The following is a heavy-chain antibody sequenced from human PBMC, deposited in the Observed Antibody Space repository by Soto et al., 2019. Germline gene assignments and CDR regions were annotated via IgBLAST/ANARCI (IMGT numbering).Heavy chain of an antibody. J-gene: IGHJ6*01. CDR1: GGSISSYY. CDR3: ARVQSTSWGYYYAVDV. CDR2: ISYSGST. V-gene: IGHV4-59*01. D-gene: IGHD2-2*01. Sequence: SETLSLTCRISGGSISSYYWNWIRQPPGKGLEWIGFISYSGSTNYNPALTSRVTISVDTSKDQFSLRLNSATAADTAVYYCARVQSTSWGYYYAVDVWGQGTTVTVSS.